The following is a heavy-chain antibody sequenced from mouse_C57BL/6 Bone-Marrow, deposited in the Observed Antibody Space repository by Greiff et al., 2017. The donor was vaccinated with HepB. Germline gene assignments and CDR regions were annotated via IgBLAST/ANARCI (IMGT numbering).Heavy chain of an antibody. J-gene: IGHJ4*01. Sequence: VQLQQPGAELVKPGASVKLSCKASGYTFTSYWMQWVKQRPGQGLEWIGEIDPSDSYTNYNQKFKGKATLTVDTSSSTAYMQLSSLTSEDSAVYYCARLGLRQNAMDYWGQGTSVTVSS. CDR2: IDPSDSYT. D-gene: IGHD1-2*01. V-gene: IGHV1-50*01. CDR3: ARLGLRQNAMDY. CDR1: GYTFTSYW.